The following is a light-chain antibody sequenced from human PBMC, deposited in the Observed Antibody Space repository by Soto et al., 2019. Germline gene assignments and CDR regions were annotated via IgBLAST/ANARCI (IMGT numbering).Light chain of an antibody. Sequence: DIQMTQSPSSLAASVGDRVTIICRASQIISTCVNWYKQKGGNAPKLLIHASSTLQSGVPSRFSGTGSGTDFTLTISDLQPEDFATYYCQQSYSSPPTFGQGTKGDIK. CDR2: ASS. V-gene: IGKV1-39*01. CDR1: QIISTC. J-gene: IGKJ1*01. CDR3: QQSYSSPPT.